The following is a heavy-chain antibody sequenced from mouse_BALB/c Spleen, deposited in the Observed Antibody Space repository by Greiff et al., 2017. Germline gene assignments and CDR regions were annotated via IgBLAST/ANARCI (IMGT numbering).Heavy chain of an antibody. Sequence: VKLMESGPDLVAPSQSLSITCTVSGFSLTSYGVHWVRQPPGKGLEWLVVIWSDGSTTYNSALKSRLSISKDNSKSQVFLKMNSLQTDDTAMYYCARHSPYYYGSSYDAMDYWGQGTSVTVSS. CDR3: ARHSPYYYGSSYDAMDY. J-gene: IGHJ4*01. CDR1: GFSLTSYG. D-gene: IGHD1-1*01. V-gene: IGHV2-6-2*01. CDR2: IWSDGST.